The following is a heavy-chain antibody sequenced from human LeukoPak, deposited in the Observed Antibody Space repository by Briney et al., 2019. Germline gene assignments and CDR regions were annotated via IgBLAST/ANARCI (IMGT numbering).Heavy chain of an antibody. CDR2: MYWDDDS. CDR3: AHSQVFSYGSFHDAYDI. D-gene: IGHD5-18*01. J-gene: IGHJ3*02. V-gene: IGHV2-5*02. CDR1: GVSLSNTGVG. Sequence: SALTLASPTQTLTLTSSLSGVSLSNTGVGVVWIRQPPGNDVDRIALMYWDDDSRYSPSLKSRLTIAKDTSNNQVVLTLTNMDSVDTATYYCAHSQVFSYGSFHDAYDIWGLGMLVTVSS.